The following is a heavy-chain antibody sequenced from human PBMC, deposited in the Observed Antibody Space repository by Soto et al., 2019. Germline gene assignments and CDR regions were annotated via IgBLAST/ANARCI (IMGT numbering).Heavy chain of an antibody. CDR2: IYYSGRT. CDR3: ARAKEWFGETENWFDP. D-gene: IGHD3-10*01. V-gene: IGHV4-39*01. CDR1: GGSISSSSYY. Sequence: QLQLQESGPGLVKPSETLSLTCTVSGGSISSSSYYWGWIRQPPGKGLEWIGSIYYSGRTYYNPSLKSRVTISVDTSQNQFSLKLSSVAAADTAVYYCARAKEWFGETENWFDPWGQGTLVTVSS. J-gene: IGHJ5*02.